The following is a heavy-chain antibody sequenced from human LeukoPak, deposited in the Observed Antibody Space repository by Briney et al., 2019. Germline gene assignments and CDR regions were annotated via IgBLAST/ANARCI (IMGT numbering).Heavy chain of an antibody. D-gene: IGHD3-9*01. J-gene: IGHJ4*02. V-gene: IGHV1-18*01. Sequence: ASVKVSCKASGYTFTSYGISWVRQAPGQGLEWMGWISAYNGNTNYAQKLQGRVTMTTDTSTSTAYMELRSPRAEDTAVYYCARNGHGILTGYSIDYWGQGTLVTVSS. CDR1: GYTFTSYG. CDR2: ISAYNGNT. CDR3: ARNGHGILTGYSIDY.